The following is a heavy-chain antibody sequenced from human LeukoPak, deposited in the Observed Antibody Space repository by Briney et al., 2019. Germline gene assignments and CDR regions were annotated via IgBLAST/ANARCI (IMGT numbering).Heavy chain of an antibody. CDR1: GGSISGYY. Sequence: PSETLSLTCTVSGGSISGYYWSWIRQSPGKGLEWIGYIYYSGSTNYNPSLKSRVTISVDTSKNQFSLKLSSVTAADTAVYYCARDVRYCSGGSCYSGFDYWGQGTLVTVSS. D-gene: IGHD2-15*01. V-gene: IGHV4-59*01. CDR3: ARDVRYCSGGSCYSGFDY. J-gene: IGHJ4*02. CDR2: IYYSGST.